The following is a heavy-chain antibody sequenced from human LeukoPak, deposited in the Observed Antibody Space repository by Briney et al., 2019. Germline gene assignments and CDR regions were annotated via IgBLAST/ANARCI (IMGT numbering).Heavy chain of an antibody. D-gene: IGHD3-9*01. J-gene: IGHJ5*02. V-gene: IGHV1-18*01. CDR2: VTSYNGDT. CDR1: GYTFNNYG. Sequence: ASVKVSCKASGYTFNNYGISWVRQAPGQGLEWMGWVTSYNGDTNYAQKFQGRVTMSTDTSTNTAYMELRSLRFDDTAIYYCAKDWHILTGRNCFDPWGQGTLVTVSS. CDR3: AKDWHILTGRNCFDP.